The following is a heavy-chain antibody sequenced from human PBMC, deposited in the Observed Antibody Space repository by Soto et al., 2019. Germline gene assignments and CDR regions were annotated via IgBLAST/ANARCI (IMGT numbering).Heavy chain of an antibody. D-gene: IGHD4-17*01. Sequence: SETLSLTCTVSGGSISSGGYYWSWIRQHPGKGLEWNGYIYYSGSTYYNSSLKSRVTITVDTSKYQFSLKLSAVTAADTAVYYCARYSTTTDHWFDPWGQGTLVTVSS. CDR1: GGSISSGGYY. J-gene: IGHJ5*02. V-gene: IGHV4-31*03. CDR2: IYYSGST. CDR3: ARYSTTTDHWFDP.